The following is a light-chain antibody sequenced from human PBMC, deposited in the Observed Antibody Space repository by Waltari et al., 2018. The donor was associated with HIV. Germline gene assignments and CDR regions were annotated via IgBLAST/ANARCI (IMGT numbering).Light chain of an antibody. J-gene: IGLJ1*01. Sequence: QSALNQPASVSGSPGQSITISFSGTSSDVASYTSVSWYQHHPGQAPNIMIYDVDNRLPGVSSRFSGSKSGNTASLTISGLRAEDEADYYCGSYTSSSTYVFGTGTEVTVL. CDR2: DVD. CDR3: GSYTSSSTYV. V-gene: IGLV2-14*03. CDR1: SSDVASYTS.